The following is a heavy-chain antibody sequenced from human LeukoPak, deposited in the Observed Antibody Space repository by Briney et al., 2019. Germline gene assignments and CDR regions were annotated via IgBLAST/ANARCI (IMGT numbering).Heavy chain of an antibody. CDR3: ARFSGSYYLYYFDY. CDR1: GGSFSGYY. CDR2: IYNSGST. J-gene: IGHJ4*02. V-gene: IGHV4-59*08. Sequence: SETLSLTCAVYGGSFSGYYWSWIRQPPGKGLEWIGYIYNSGSTNYNPSLKSRVTMTVDTSKNQFSLKLSSVTAADTAVYYCARFSGSYYLYYFDYWGQGTLVTVSS. D-gene: IGHD1-26*01.